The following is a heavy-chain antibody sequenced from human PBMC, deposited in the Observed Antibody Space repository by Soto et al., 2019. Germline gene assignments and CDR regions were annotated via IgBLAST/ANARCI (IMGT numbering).Heavy chain of an antibody. Sequence: EVQLVESGGGLVKPGGSLRLSCAASGFTFSSYSMNWVRQAPGKGLEWVSSISSSSSYIYYADSVKGRFTISRDNAKNPLYPQMNSLRAEDTAVYYCARSWNYYYYYGMGVWGQGTTVTVSS. V-gene: IGHV3-21*01. D-gene: IGHD3-3*01. CDR2: ISSSSSYI. CDR3: ARSWNYYYYYGMGV. J-gene: IGHJ6*02. CDR1: GFTFSSYS.